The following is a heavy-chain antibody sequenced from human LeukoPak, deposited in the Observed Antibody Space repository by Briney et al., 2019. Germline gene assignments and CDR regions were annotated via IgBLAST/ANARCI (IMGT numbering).Heavy chain of an antibody. CDR2: IYYSGST. J-gene: IGHJ6*02. CDR3: TRIAARSYYYYYGMDV. V-gene: IGHV4-61*08. Sequence: PSETLSLTCTVSGGSISSDDYYWSWIRQPPGKGLEWMGYIYYSGSTNYNPSLKSRVTISVDTSKNQFSLKLSSVTAADTAVYYCTRIAARSYYYYYGMDVWGQGTTVTVSS. D-gene: IGHD6-6*01. CDR1: GGSISSDDYY.